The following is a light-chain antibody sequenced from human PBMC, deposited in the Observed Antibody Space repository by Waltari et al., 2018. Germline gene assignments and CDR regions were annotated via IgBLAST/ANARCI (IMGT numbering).Light chain of an antibody. V-gene: IGKV1-5*03. J-gene: IGKJ1*01. CDR1: QSIDSW. Sequence: DIQMTQSPSTLSASVGDRVTITCRASQSIDSWLAWYQQKPGKAPKLLIYKASSLESGVSSSFSGSGSGTEFTLTISSLQPDDFATYYCQQYISYPWTFGQGTKVEIK. CDR3: QQYISYPWT. CDR2: KAS.